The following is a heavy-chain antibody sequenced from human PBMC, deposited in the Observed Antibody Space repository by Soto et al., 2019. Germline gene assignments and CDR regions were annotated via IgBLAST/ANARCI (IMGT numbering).Heavy chain of an antibody. V-gene: IGHV4-4*02. CDR3: ARALLLRVNWFYP. J-gene: IGHJ5*02. CDR1: CGSISSGNW. CDR2: IYHSGST. D-gene: IGHD2-15*01. Sequence: SETLSVTCAVSCGSISSGNWWSWVRQPPGKGLEWIGEIYHSGSTNYNPSLKSRVTISVDKSKNQFSLKLSSVTAADTAVYYCARALLLRVNWFYPWGQGTLVTVSS.